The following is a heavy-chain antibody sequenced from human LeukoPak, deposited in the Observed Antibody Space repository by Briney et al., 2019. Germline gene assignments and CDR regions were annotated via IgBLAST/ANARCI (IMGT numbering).Heavy chain of an antibody. J-gene: IGHJ6*02. CDR1: GFTFSSYG. CDR2: ISYDGSNK. D-gene: IGHD6-19*01. CDR3: AKAGPEHSGWYFYYYYYGMDV. Sequence: GGSQRLSCAASGFTFSSYGMHWVRQAPGKGLEWVAVISYDGSNKYYADSVKGRFTSSRDNSKNTLYLQMNSLRAEDTAVYYCAKAGPEHSGWYFYYYYYGMDVWGQGTTVTVSS. V-gene: IGHV3-30*18.